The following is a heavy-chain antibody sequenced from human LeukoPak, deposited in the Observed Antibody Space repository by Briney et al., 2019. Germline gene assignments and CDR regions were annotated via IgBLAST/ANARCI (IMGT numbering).Heavy chain of an antibody. V-gene: IGHV4-59*12. Sequence: PSETLSLTCTVSGGSISSYYWSWIRQPPGKGLEWIGYIYYSGSTNYNPSLKSRVTISVDTSKNQFSLKLSSVTAADTAVYYCARGLVGPILPHCSSTSCYTSGPFCAFDIWGQGTMVTVSS. CDR2: IYYSGST. J-gene: IGHJ3*02. CDR3: ARGLVGPILPHCSSTSCYTSGPFCAFDI. CDR1: GGSISSYY. D-gene: IGHD2-2*02.